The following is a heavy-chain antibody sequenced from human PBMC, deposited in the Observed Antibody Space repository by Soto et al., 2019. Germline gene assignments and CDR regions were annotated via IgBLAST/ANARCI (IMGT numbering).Heavy chain of an antibody. CDR2: IVPIYRTA. V-gene: IGHV1-69*13. CDR1: GGTFSSYR. J-gene: IGHJ4*02. D-gene: IGHD6-13*01. CDR3: VRDSGAKLSSS. Sequence: LVKVSCKASGGTFSSYRINWVRQAPGQGLEWVGGIVPIYRTADYAQKFQGRVTITADESARTSYMELRSLKSQDRAVYYCVRDSGAKLSSSWGQGTLVTVSS.